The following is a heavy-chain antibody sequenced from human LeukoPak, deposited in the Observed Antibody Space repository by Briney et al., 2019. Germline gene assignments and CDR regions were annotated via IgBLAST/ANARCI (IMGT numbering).Heavy chain of an antibody. D-gene: IGHD6-19*01. Sequence: SETLSLTCAVSGYSISGGYYWGCIRQPPGEGLEWIGSIYHSGSTYYNPSLKSRVTTSVDTSKNQFSLKLSSVAAADTAVYYCVRESGSSGLDYWGQGTVVTVSS. CDR2: IYHSGST. V-gene: IGHV4-38-2*02. J-gene: IGHJ4*02. CDR1: GYSISGGYY. CDR3: VRESGSSGLDY.